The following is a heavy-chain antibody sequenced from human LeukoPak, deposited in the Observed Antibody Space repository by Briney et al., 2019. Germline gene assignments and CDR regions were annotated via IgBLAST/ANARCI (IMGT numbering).Heavy chain of an antibody. CDR1: GGSISSSSYY. CDR3: ASAFPWDYYDSSGLIS. Sequence: SETLSLTCTVSGGSISSSSYYWGWIRQPPGKGLEWIGSIYYSGSTYYNPSLKSRVTISVDTSKNQFSLKLSSVTAADTAVYYCASAFPWDYYDSSGLISWGQGTLVTVSS. D-gene: IGHD3-22*01. CDR2: IYYSGST. J-gene: IGHJ4*02. V-gene: IGHV4-39*01.